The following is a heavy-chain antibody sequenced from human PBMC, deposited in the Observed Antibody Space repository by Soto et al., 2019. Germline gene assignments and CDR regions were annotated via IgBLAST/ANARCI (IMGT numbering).Heavy chain of an antibody. Sequence: SGPTLVNHTQTLTLTCTFSGFSLSTSGMCVSWIRQPPGKALEWLALIDWDDDKYYSTSLKTRLTISKDTSKNQVVLTMTNMDTVDTATYYCARIKKGLYYDFWSGPRVYYYGMDGWGHGT. CDR2: IDWDDDK. J-gene: IGHJ6*02. CDR1: GFSLSTSGMC. V-gene: IGHV2-70*01. CDR3: ARIKKGLYYDFWSGPRVYYYGMDG. D-gene: IGHD3-3*01.